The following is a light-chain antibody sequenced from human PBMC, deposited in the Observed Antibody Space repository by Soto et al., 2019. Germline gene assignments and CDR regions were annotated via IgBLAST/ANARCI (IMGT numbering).Light chain of an antibody. J-gene: IGKJ1*01. CDR2: GSS. V-gene: IGKV3-15*01. CDR1: QSVSSS. Sequence: ETVMTQSPGTLSVSPGERATLSCSASQSVSSSLAWYQQKPGQAPRLLFYGSSTRATGVPGRFSGGGSGIEFTLTISSLQSEDFALYYCQQSYDWPWTFGQGTTVEIK. CDR3: QQSYDWPWT.